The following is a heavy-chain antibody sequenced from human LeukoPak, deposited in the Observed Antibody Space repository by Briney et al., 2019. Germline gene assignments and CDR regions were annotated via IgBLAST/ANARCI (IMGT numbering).Heavy chain of an antibody. CDR2: INSDGSTT. CDR1: GFTFNNAW. CDR3: ARDDYGGRGEFDY. J-gene: IGHJ4*02. D-gene: IGHD4-23*01. V-gene: IGHV3-74*01. Sequence: GGSLRLSCAASGFTFNNAWMTWVRQAPGKGLVWVSRINSDGSTTSYADSVKGRFTISRDNAKNTLYLQMNSLRAEDTAVYYCARDDYGGRGEFDYWGQGTLVTVSS.